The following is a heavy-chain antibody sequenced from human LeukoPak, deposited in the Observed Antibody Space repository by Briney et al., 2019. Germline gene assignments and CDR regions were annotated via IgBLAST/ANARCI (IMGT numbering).Heavy chain of an antibody. Sequence: GGSLRLSCAASGFTFSTYAVNWVRQAPGKGLEWVSTITDSGGTTFYVDSVKGRFTISRDNFKNTVYLQMNSLRAEDTAVYYCAKLWRGSHPRYFDHWGQGTLVTVSS. J-gene: IGHJ4*02. CDR3: AKLWRGSHPRYFDH. CDR1: GFTFSTYA. V-gene: IGHV3-23*01. CDR2: ITDSGGTT. D-gene: IGHD1-26*01.